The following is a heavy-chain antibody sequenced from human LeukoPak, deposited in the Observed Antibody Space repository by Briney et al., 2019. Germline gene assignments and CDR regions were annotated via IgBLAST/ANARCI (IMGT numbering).Heavy chain of an antibody. D-gene: IGHD1-1*01. J-gene: IGHJ4*02. CDR3: ARAGYNWNDGLDY. V-gene: IGHV1-46*01. Sequence: ASVTVSFTASGYTFTNYYMHWVRQAPGQGLEWMGMINPSGGSTTYAQKFQGRVTMTTDTSTSTAYMELRSLRSDDTAVYYCARAGYNWNDGLDYWGQGTLVTVSS. CDR2: INPSGGST. CDR1: GYTFTNYY.